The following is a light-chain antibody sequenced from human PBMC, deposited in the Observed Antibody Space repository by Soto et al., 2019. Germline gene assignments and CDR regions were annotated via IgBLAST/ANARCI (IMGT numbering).Light chain of an antibody. Sequence: QSPLPKPPSASGFPGESVTISCTGTISDVGYYDYVSWYQQHPGKAPKLVIYEVTKRPSGVPDRVSASKSGNTASLTVSGLRAEDEADYYCSSYAGSNNFVYGGGTKVNVL. CDR2: EVT. V-gene: IGLV2-8*01. J-gene: IGLJ1*01. CDR1: ISDVGYYDY. CDR3: SSYAGSNNFV.